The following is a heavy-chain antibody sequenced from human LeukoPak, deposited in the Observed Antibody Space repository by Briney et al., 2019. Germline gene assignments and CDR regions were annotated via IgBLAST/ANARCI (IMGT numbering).Heavy chain of an antibody. D-gene: IGHD7-27*01. CDR3: ARESLGDAFDI. CDR1: GFTFSSYS. V-gene: IGHV3-21*01. Sequence: GGSLRLSCAASGFTFSSYSMNWVRQAPGKGLEWVSSISSSSYIYYADSVKGRFTISRDNAKNSLYLQMNSLRAEDTAVYYCARESLGDAFDIWGQGTMVTVSS. CDR2: ISSSSYI. J-gene: IGHJ3*02.